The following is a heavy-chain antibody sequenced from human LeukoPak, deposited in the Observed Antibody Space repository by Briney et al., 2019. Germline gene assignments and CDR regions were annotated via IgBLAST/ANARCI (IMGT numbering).Heavy chain of an antibody. V-gene: IGHV1-46*01. CDR2: INPSGGST. J-gene: IGHJ4*02. D-gene: IGHD3-22*01. Sequence: ASVKVSCKASGGTFSSYAISWVRQAPGQGLERMGIINPSGGSTSYAQKFQGRVTMTRDTSTSTVYMELSSLRSEDTAVYYCARGGLRGYDSSGYPTTFDYWGQGTLVTVSS. CDR1: GGTFSSYA. CDR3: ARGGLRGYDSSGYPTTFDY.